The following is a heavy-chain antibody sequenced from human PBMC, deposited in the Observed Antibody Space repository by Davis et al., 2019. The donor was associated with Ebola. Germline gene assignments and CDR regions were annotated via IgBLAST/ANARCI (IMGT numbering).Heavy chain of an antibody. Sequence: ASVKVSCKASGYTFSNYGITWVRQAPGQGLEWMGWVSGYNGKTNYALKFQGRVTVTTDTSTSTAYMELRSLTSDDTAVYYCARTGLVESLYMDVWGEGTTVTVSS. CDR3: ARTGLVESLYMDV. CDR2: VSGYNGKT. D-gene: IGHD5/OR15-5a*01. V-gene: IGHV1-18*01. CDR1: GYTFSNYG. J-gene: IGHJ6*03.